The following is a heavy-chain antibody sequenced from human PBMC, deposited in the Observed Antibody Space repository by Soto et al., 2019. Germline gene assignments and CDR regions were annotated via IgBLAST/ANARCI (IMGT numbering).Heavy chain of an antibody. CDR2: IIPIFGTA. V-gene: IGHV1-69*13. D-gene: IGHD4-17*01. CDR1: GGTFSSCA. CDR3: ARDHRGVLTTVTPTYYYGMDV. J-gene: IGHJ6*02. Sequence: GASVKVSCKASGGTFSSCAISWVRQAPGQGLEWMGGIIPIFGTANYAQKFQGRVTITADESTSTAYMELSSLRSEDTAVYYCARDHRGVLTTVTPTYYYGMDVWGQGTTVTVSS.